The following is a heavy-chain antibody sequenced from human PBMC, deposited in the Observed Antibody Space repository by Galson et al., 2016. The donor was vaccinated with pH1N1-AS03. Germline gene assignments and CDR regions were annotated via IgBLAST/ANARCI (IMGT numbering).Heavy chain of an antibody. CDR2: VSYSGTT. D-gene: IGHD4-17*01. CDR1: GGPISDNDYY. V-gene: IGHV4-39*01. Sequence: ETLSLTCSVSGGPISDNDYYWAWIRQPPEKGLEWIGSVSYSGTTWYNNPPFRSRATIFVDTSKKQFSLNLSSVTASDTAVYYCARHWNLGNYGRNWFDPWGQGTLVTVSS. CDR3: ARHWNLGNYGRNWFDP. J-gene: IGHJ5*02.